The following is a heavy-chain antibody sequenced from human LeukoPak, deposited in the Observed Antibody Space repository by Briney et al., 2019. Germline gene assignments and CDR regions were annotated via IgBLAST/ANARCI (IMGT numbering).Heavy chain of an antibody. V-gene: IGHV3-21*01. D-gene: IGHD6-19*01. CDR2: ISSSSSYI. CDR1: GFTFSSYS. J-gene: IGHJ4*02. CDR3: ASYSSGWYVRSDY. Sequence: PGGSLRLSCAASGFTFSSYSMNWVRQAPGKGLEWVSSISSSSSYIYYADSVEGRFTISRDNAKNSLYLQMNSLRAEDTAVYYCASYSSGWYVRSDYWGQGTLVTVSS.